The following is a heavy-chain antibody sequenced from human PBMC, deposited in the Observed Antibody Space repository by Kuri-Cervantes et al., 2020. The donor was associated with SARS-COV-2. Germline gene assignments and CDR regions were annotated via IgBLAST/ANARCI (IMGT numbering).Heavy chain of an antibody. D-gene: IGHD4-17*01. CDR3: ARELYGDYDVNFDY. CDR1: GGTFSSYA. V-gene: IGHV1-69*06. J-gene: IGHJ4*02. CDR2: IIPIFGTA. Sequence: SVKVSCKASGGTFSSYAISWVRQAPGQGLGWMGGIIPIFGTANYAQKFQGRVTITADKSTSTAYMELRSLRSDDTAVYYCARELYGDYDVNFDYWGQGTLVTVSS.